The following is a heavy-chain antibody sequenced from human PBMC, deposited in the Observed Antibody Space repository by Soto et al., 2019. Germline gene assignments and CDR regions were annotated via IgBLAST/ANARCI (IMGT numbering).Heavy chain of an antibody. CDR3: TRDSWWSSAD. CDR1: GFTFNAYG. D-gene: IGHD2-15*01. CDR2: ISDGPTTT. J-gene: IGHJ4*02. Sequence: EVHLLESGGGLVQPGGSLRLSCVASGFTFNAYGMSWVRQAPGKGLEWVSGISDGPTTTYYADSVKGRFTISRDNSKNTLYLHMNSLRVEDTAVYDCTRDSWWSSADGGQGSLVTVCS. V-gene: IGHV3-23*01.